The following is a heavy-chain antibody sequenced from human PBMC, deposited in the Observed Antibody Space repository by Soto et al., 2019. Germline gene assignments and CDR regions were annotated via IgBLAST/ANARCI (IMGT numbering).Heavy chain of an antibody. Sequence: PGGSLRLSCAASGFTFSSYGMHWVRQAPGKGLEWVAVIWYDGSNKYYADSVKGRFTISRDNSKNTLYLQMNSLRAEDTAVYYCARDNFSGYCDYWGQGTLVTVSS. D-gene: IGHD3-22*01. CDR1: GFTFSSYG. J-gene: IGHJ4*02. V-gene: IGHV3-33*01. CDR3: ARDNFSGYCDY. CDR2: IWYDGSNK.